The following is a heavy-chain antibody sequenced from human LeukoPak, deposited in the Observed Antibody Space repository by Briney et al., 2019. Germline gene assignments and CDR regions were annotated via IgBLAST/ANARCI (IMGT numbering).Heavy chain of an antibody. CDR3: ARDEQQRGAFDI. J-gene: IGHJ3*02. CDR1: GGSISSGGYY. Sequence: PSETLSLTCTVSGGSISSGGYYWSWIRQPPGKGLEWIGYIYHSGSTYYNPSLKSRVTISVDRSKNQFSLKLSSVTAADTAVYYCARDEQQRGAFDIWGQGTMVTVSS. V-gene: IGHV4-30-2*01. CDR2: IYHSGST. D-gene: IGHD6-25*01.